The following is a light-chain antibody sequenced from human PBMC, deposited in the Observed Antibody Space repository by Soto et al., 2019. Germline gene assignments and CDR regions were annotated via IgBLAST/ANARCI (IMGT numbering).Light chain of an antibody. V-gene: IGKV3-20*01. CDR1: QSVSSNY. CDR3: QQYGSSPPRFT. Sequence: EIVLTQSPGTLSLSPGERATLSCRASQSVSSNYLAWYQQKPGQAPRLLIYGASTRATGIPDRFSGSGSVTDFTLTISRLEPEHFAVYYCQQYGSSPPRFTFGGGTKVEIK. CDR2: GAS. J-gene: IGKJ4*01.